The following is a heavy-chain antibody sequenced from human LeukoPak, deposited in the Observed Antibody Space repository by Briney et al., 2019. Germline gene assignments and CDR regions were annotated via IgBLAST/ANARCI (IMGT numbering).Heavy chain of an antibody. J-gene: IGHJ3*01. CDR2: IYYSGST. CDR3: GRGISPSFDV. D-gene: IGHD3-3*01. CDR1: GGSLSRYY. Sequence: PSETLSLTCTVSGGSLSRYYWSWIRQPPGKGLEWIGYIYYSGSTNYNPSLKSRDTILVDTSKNQFSLKLSSVTAADTAVYYCGRGISPSFDVWGQGTMVTVSS. V-gene: IGHV4-59*01.